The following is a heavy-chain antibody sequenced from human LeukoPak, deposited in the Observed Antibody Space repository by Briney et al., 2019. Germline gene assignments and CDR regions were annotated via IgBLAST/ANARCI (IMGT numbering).Heavy chain of an antibody. CDR1: GFAFDDFA. CDR2: IRRRAYGGAA. CDR3: SRNGLVDFDY. J-gene: IGHJ4*02. V-gene: IGHV3-49*04. Sequence: GGSLRLSCTTSGFAFDDFAMSWVRQPAGKGLEWVGFIRRRAYGGAAEYAASVKGRFIISRDDSKGIAYLRMNSLKAEDTAVYYCSRNGLVDFDYWGQGSRVIVSP.